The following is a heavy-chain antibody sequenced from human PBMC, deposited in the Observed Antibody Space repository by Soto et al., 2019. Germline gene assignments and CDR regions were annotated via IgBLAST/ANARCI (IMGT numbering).Heavy chain of an antibody. J-gene: IGHJ4*02. CDR1: GFTFSSYA. Sequence: PGGSLRLSTAASGFTFSSYAMHWVRQAPGKGLEWVAVISYDGSNKYYADSVKGRFTISRDNSKNTLYLQMNSLRAEDTAVYYCARDREIVVVIGGGFDYWGQGTLVTVSS. V-gene: IGHV3-30-3*01. CDR2: ISYDGSNK. CDR3: ARDREIVVVIGGGFDY. D-gene: IGHD3-22*01.